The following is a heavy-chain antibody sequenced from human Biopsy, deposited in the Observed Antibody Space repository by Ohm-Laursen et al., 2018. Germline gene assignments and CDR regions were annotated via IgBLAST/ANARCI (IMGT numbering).Heavy chain of an antibody. V-gene: IGHV4-4*07. CDR1: GDSISNDY. J-gene: IGHJ3*02. CDR3: ARGTGKYYVYGAFDI. Sequence: VTLSLTCAVSGDSISNDYWSWIRQSAGQGLEWIVRIHTSGSTNHNLSLKSRVTMSVDTSKNQFSLKLRSVTAADTAVYYCARGTGKYYVYGAFDIWGQGTMVTVSS. CDR2: IHTSGST. D-gene: IGHD3/OR15-3a*01.